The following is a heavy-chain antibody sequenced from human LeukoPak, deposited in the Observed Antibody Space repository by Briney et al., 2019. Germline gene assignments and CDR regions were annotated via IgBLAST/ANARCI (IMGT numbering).Heavy chain of an antibody. Sequence: GESLKISCKGSGYSFTSYWIGWVRQMPGKGLEWMGIIYPGDSDTRYSPSFQGQVTISADKSISTAYLQWSSLKASDTAMYYCARRDDPRITGTPSFDYWGQGTLVTVSS. CDR3: ARRDDPRITGTPSFDY. D-gene: IGHD1-20*01. V-gene: IGHV5-51*01. CDR2: IYPGDSDT. CDR1: GYSFTSYW. J-gene: IGHJ4*02.